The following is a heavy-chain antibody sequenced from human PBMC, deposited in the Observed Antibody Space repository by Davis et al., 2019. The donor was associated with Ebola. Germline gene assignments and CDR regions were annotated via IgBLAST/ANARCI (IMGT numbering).Heavy chain of an antibody. J-gene: IGHJ5*02. D-gene: IGHD3-3*01. CDR1: GFTFSSYE. V-gene: IGHV3-48*03. Sequence: PGGSLRLSCAASGFTFSSYEMNWVRQAPGKGLEWVSYISSSGSTIYYADSVKGRFTISRDNAKNSLYLQMNSLRAEDTAVYYCAREYRTIFGVVTGGFDPWGQGTLVTVSS. CDR3: AREYRTIFGVVTGGFDP. CDR2: ISSSGSTI.